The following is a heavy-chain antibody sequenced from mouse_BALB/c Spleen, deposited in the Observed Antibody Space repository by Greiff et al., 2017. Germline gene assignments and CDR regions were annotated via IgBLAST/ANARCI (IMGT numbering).Heavy chain of an antibody. V-gene: IGHV1-9*01. J-gene: IGHJ3*01. CDR3: ARLGYGSSLAWFAY. CDR1: GYTFSSYW. D-gene: IGHD1-1*01. CDR2: ILPGSGST. Sequence: QVQLQQSGAELMKPGASVKISCKATGYTFSSYWIEWVKQRPGHGLEWIGEILPGSGSTNYNEKFKGKATFTADTSSNTAYMQLSSLTSEASAVYYCARLGYGSSLAWFAYWGQGTLVTVSA.